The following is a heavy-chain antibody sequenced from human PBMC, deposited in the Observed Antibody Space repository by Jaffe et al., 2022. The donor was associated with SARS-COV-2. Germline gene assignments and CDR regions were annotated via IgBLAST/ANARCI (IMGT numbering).Heavy chain of an antibody. CDR2: INPSGGST. D-gene: IGHD2-15*01. CDR3: ARGTVVTTTPPYYYYYGMDV. V-gene: IGHV1-46*01. CDR1: GYTFTSYY. J-gene: IGHJ6*02. Sequence: QVQLVQSGAEVKKPGASVKVSCKASGYTFTSYYMHWVRQAPGQGLEWMGIINPSGGSTSYAQKFQGRVTMTRDTSTSTVYMELSSLRSEDTAVYYCARGTVVTTTPPYYYYYGMDVWGQGTTVTVSS.